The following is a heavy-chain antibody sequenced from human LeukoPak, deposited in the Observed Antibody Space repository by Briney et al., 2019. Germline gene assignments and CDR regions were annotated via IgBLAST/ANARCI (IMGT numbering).Heavy chain of an antibody. J-gene: IGHJ4*02. D-gene: IGHD1-26*01. V-gene: IGHV4-59*01. Sequence: PSETLSLTCTVSGGSISSFYWSWIRQPPGKGLEWIGYIYYSGNTNYNPSLKNRVTISVDTSKNQFSLKLSSVTVADTAVYYCARGYSGSYGRFDYWGQGTLATVSS. CDR3: ARGYSGSYGRFDY. CDR2: IYYSGNT. CDR1: GGSISSFY.